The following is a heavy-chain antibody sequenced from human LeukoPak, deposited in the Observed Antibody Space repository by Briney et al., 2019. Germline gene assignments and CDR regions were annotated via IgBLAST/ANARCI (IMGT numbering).Heavy chain of an antibody. CDR1: GYTFTSYG. CDR2: ISAYNGNT. V-gene: IGHV1-18*01. J-gene: IGHJ4*02. CDR3: ARERGIFGVVIRGDYYFDY. Sequence: ASVKVSCKASGYTFTSYGISWVRQAPGQGLEWMGWISAYNGNTNYAQKLQGRVTMTTDTSTSTAYMELRSLRSDDTAVYYCARERGIFGVVIRGDYYFDYWGQGTLVTVSS. D-gene: IGHD3-3*01.